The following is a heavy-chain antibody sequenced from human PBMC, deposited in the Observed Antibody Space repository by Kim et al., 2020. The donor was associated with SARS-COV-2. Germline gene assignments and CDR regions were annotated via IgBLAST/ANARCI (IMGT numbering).Heavy chain of an antibody. Sequence: GGSLRLSCAASGFTFSSYGMHWVRQAPGKGLEWVAVIWYDGSNKYYADSVKGRFTISRDNSKNTLYLQMNSLRAEDTAVDYFAREFGGSYSEFDYWGQG. CDR2: IWYDGSNK. CDR3: AREFGGSYSEFDY. CDR1: GFTFSSYG. D-gene: IGHD1-26*01. J-gene: IGHJ4*02. V-gene: IGHV3-33*01.